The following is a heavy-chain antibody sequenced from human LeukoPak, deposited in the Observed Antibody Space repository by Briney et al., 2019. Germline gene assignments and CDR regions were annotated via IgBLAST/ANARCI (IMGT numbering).Heavy chain of an antibody. CDR2: TYYRSKWYN. CDR3: ARVLDVGPTYFDY. V-gene: IGHV6-1*01. D-gene: IGHD1-26*01. CDR1: GVSVSSNTAA. Sequence: SQTLSLTCAISGVSVSSNTAAWNWIRQSPSRGLEWLGRTYYRSKWYNDYAVSVKSRNTINPDTSKNQFSLQLNSVTPEDTAVYYCARVLDVGPTYFDYWGQGTLVTVSS. J-gene: IGHJ4*02.